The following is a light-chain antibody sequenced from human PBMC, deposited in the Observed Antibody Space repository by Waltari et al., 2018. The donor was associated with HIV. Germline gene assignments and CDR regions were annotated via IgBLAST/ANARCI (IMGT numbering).Light chain of an antibody. V-gene: IGLV4-69*01. CDR3: QTWGMGIVV. Sequence: QIILTQSPSASASPGASVKLTCTLSSEHSNFAIAWLQQQPEKGPRYLMKLNSDGSHTKGDGFPYRFSGSSSGAGRYLSISSLHSDDEADYYWQTWGMGIVVFGGGTKLTVL. J-gene: IGLJ3*02. CDR1: SEHSNFA. CDR2: LNSDGSH.